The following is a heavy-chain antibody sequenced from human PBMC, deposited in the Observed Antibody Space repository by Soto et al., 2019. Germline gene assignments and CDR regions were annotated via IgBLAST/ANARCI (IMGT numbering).Heavy chain of an antibody. Sequence: SETLSLTCSVSGGSVNTGYYYWSGIRQPPGKGLEWIGYISRNGNTYHNPSLKSRLSISLDTSKNQVFLKLSSVTAADTAVYYCARVPDRWGQGTLVTVSS. D-gene: IGHD2-2*01. CDR2: ISRNGNT. CDR3: ARVPDR. V-gene: IGHV4-30-4*01. J-gene: IGHJ5*02. CDR1: GGSVNTGYYY.